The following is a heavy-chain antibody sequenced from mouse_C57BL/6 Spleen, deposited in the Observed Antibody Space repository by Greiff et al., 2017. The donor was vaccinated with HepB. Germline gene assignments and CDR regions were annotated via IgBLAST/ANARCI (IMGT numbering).Heavy chain of an antibody. CDR3: ARKGYGKDYAMDY. D-gene: IGHD2-1*01. Sequence: EVKVVESGGGLVKPGGSLKLSCAASGFTFSSYAMSWVRQTPEKRLEWVATISDGGSYTYYPDNVKGRFTISRDNAKNNLYLQMSHLKSEDTAMYYCARKGYGKDYAMDYWGQGTSVTVSS. V-gene: IGHV5-4*03. CDR2: ISDGGSYT. J-gene: IGHJ4*01. CDR1: GFTFSSYA.